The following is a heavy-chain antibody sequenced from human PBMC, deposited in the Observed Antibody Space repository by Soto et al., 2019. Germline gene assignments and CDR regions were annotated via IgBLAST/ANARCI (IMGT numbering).Heavy chain of an antibody. CDR3: ARESEDLTSNFDY. V-gene: IGHV3-21*06. J-gene: IGHJ4*02. CDR1: LVTFTRYS. CDR2: ISRTTNYI. Sequence: GGSLRLSCAASLVTFTRYSMNWVREAPGKGLEWVSSISRTTNYIYYGDSITGRFTISRDTAKNSLYLEINSLRAEDTAVYYCARESEDLTSNFDYWGQGTLVTVSS.